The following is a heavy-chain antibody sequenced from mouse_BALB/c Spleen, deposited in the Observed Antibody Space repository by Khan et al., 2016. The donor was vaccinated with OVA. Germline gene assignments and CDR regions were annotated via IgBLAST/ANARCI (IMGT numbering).Heavy chain of an antibody. J-gene: IGHJ3*01. CDR2: ISPGSGDT. CDR1: GFTFTDYY. CDR3: ARRNYFGYTCAY. D-gene: IGHD1-2*01. Sequence: QVQLQQSGAELARPGASVKLSCKASGFTFTDYYINWVKQRTGQGLEWIGEISPGSGDTYYNEKFKGQATLTADKSSTTAYMQLSSLTSEASAVYFCARRNYFGYTCAYWGQGTLVTVSA. V-gene: IGHV1-77*01.